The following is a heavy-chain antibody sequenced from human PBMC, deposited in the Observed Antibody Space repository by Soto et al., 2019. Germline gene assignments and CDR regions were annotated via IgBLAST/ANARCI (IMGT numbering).Heavy chain of an antibody. CDR1: GFTFSSYG. D-gene: IGHD3-3*01. CDR3: ARPQYVDFWSGYLEN. CDR2: IWYDGSNK. Sequence: GGSLRLSCAASGFTFSSYGMHWVRQAPGKGLEWVAVIWYDGSNKYYADSVKGRFTISRDNSKNTLYLQMNSLRAEDTAVYYCARPQYVDFWSGYLENWGQGTLVTVSS. V-gene: IGHV3-33*01. J-gene: IGHJ4*02.